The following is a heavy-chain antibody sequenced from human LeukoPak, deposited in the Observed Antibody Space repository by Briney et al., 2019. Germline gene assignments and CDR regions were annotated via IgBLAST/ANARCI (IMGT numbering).Heavy chain of an antibody. J-gene: IGHJ4*02. D-gene: IGHD6-13*01. CDR2: MSPDGNKK. V-gene: IGHV3-30-3*01. CDR1: GFXFSDYN. Sequence: PGGSLRLSCAASGFXFSDYNMHWVRQAPGKGLDWVALMSPDGNKKYYADSVKGRFTISRDNSKNTVDLQLNSLRAEDTAVYYCARGRAAAAVYYFDYWGQGTLVTVSS. CDR3: ARGRAAAAVYYFDY.